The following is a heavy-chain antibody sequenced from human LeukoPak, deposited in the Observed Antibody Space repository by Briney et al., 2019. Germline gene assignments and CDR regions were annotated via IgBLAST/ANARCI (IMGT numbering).Heavy chain of an antibody. D-gene: IGHD5-24*01. CDR1: GYSFTNYW. CDR3: ASRKKAMASAGFDY. J-gene: IGHJ4*02. V-gene: IGHV5-51*03. CDR2: IYPGDSDT. Sequence: GESLKISCKGSGYSFTNYWIGWVRQMPGKGLEWMGIIYPGDSDTRYSPSFQGQVTISAEKSISTAYLQWSSLKASDTALYYCASRKKAMASAGFDYSGQGTLVTVSS.